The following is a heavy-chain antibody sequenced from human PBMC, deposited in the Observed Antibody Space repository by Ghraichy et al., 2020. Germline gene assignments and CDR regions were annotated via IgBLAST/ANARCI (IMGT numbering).Heavy chain of an antibody. CDR3: AKDGVWSSDY. V-gene: IGHV3-7*04. J-gene: IGHJ4*02. CDR2: IKPNGGEK. Sequence: GESLNISCVASGFNFNKHWMNWVRQAPGKGLEWVAIIKPNGGEKYYVDSVKGRFTISRDNVGNSLYLQMNSLKVEDTAVYYCAKDGVWSSDYWGQGTLVTVSS. CDR1: GFNFNKHW. D-gene: IGHD3-3*01.